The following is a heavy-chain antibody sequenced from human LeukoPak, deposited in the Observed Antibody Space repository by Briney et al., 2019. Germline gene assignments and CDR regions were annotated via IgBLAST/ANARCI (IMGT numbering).Heavy chain of an antibody. Sequence: PSETLSLTCTVSGGSISIYYWSWIRQPPGKGLEWIGYMYYSGNTNYNPSLKSRVTISEDTSKNQFSLRLSSVTAADTAVYYCAREALTYYDFWSGPPFDYWGQGTLVTVSS. D-gene: IGHD3-3*01. CDR1: GGSISIYY. CDR3: AREALTYYDFWSGPPFDY. CDR2: MYYSGNT. V-gene: IGHV4-59*12. J-gene: IGHJ4*02.